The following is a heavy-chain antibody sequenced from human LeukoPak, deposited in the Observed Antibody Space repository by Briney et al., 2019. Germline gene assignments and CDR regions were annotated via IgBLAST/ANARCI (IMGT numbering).Heavy chain of an antibody. D-gene: IGHD6-6*01. CDR1: GFTFSSYA. CDR3: AKDKWLYSSSFAAPHPFDY. Sequence: GGSLRLSCAASGFTFSSYAMSWVRQAPGKGLEWVSAISGSGGSTYYADSVKGRFTISRDNSKNTLYLQMNSLRAEDTAVYYCAKDKWLYSSSFAAPHPFDYWGQGTLVTVSS. J-gene: IGHJ4*02. V-gene: IGHV3-23*01. CDR2: ISGSGGST.